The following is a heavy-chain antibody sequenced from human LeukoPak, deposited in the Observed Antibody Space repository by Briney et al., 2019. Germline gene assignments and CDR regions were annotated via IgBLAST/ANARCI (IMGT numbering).Heavy chain of an antibody. CDR1: GFTFSSYG. CDR3: TKDRQPDGLYNFDY. J-gene: IGHJ4*02. V-gene: IGHV3-23*01. Sequence: GGSLRLSCAASGFTFSSYGMHWVRQAPGKGLEWVSVITGDGKIIYYADSVKGRFSISRDNSRNTLYLQMNSLRAEDTATYYCTKDRQPDGLYNFDYWGQGTQVSVSS. CDR2: ITGDGKII. D-gene: IGHD5-24*01.